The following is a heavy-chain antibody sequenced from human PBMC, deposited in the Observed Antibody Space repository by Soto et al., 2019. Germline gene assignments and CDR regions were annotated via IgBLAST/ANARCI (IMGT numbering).Heavy chain of an antibody. CDR1: GDSVSSNSAA. CDR3: ARGFKTNFDY. V-gene: IGHV6-1*01. CDR2: TYYRSKWYN. Sequence: SQTLSLTCAIPGDSVSSNSAAWNWIRQYPSRGLEWLGRTYYRSKWYNDYAVSVKSRITINPDTSKNQFSLQLNSVTPDDTAVYYCARGFKTNFDYLGQGTLVTVSS. J-gene: IGHJ4*02.